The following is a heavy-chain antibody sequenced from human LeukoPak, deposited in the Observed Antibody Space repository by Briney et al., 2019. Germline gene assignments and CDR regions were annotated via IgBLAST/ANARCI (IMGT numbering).Heavy chain of an antibody. V-gene: IGHV3-48*04. J-gene: IGHJ4*02. CDR3: ARDPYGSGSGDY. Sequence: GGSLRLSCAASGFTFSSYSMNWVRQAPGKGLEWVSYISSSGSTIYYADSVKGRFTISRDNAKNSLYLQMNSLRAEDTAVYYCARDPYGSGSGDYWGQGTLVTVSS. CDR1: GFTFSSYS. CDR2: ISSSGSTI. D-gene: IGHD3-10*01.